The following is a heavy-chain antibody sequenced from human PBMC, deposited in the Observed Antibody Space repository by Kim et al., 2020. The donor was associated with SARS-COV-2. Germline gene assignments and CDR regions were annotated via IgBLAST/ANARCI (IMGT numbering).Heavy chain of an antibody. V-gene: IGHV3-33*06. CDR1: GFTFKNFG. CDR3: AKAGSVGTYYYYGLDV. Sequence: GGSLRLSCTTSGFTFKNFGMHWVRQAPGKGLEWVAVIWFDESNAFYEDSVKGRFTISRDNSKNILYLHMNSLRAEDTAVYYCAKAGSVGTYYYYGLDVRGQGTTVTVSS. CDR2: IWFDESNA. J-gene: IGHJ6*02. D-gene: IGHD7-27*01.